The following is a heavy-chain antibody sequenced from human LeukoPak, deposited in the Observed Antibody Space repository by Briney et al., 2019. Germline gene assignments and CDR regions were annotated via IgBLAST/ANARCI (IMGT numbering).Heavy chain of an antibody. CDR3: ARGLGFGEFLNGDY. Sequence: ASVKVSCKASGYTFTSYDINWGRQATGQGLEWMGWMNPNSGNTGYAQKFQGRATMTRNTSISTAYMELSSLRSEDTAVYYCARGLGFGEFLNGDYWGQGPLVTVSS. J-gene: IGHJ4*02. D-gene: IGHD3-10*01. CDR2: MNPNSGNT. CDR1: GYTFTSYD. V-gene: IGHV1-8*01.